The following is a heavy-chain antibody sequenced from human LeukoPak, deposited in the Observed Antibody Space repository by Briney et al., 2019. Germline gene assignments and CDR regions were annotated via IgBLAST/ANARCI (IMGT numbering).Heavy chain of an antibody. D-gene: IGHD6-6*01. CDR3: ARDLAAARLDF. Sequence: PGGPLRLSCAASGFTFSNHGMHWVRQAPGKGLEWVANIWYDGSQEYYADTVKGRFTISRDISKNTLYLQMNSLRAEDTAVYYCARDLAAARLDFRGQGTLVTVSS. J-gene: IGHJ4*02. CDR2: IWYDGSQE. V-gene: IGHV3-33*01. CDR1: GFTFSNHG.